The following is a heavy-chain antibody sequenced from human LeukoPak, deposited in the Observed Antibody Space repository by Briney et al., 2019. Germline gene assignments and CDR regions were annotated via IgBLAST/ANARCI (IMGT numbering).Heavy chain of an antibody. Sequence: PSETLSLTCTVSGGCISSYYWSWIRQPPGKGLEWIGYIYYSGSTNYNPSLKSRVTISVDTSKNQFSLKLSSVTAADTAVYYCARVGIAAAGSEFDYWGQGTLVTVSS. CDR1: GGCISSYY. D-gene: IGHD6-13*01. CDR2: IYYSGST. J-gene: IGHJ4*02. V-gene: IGHV4-59*01. CDR3: ARVGIAAAGSEFDY.